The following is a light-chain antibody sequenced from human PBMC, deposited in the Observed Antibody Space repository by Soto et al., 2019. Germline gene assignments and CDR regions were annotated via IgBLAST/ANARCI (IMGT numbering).Light chain of an antibody. Sequence: EIVLTHSPGTLSLSPGERATLSCRASQSVSSSYLAWYQQKPGQAPRLLIHGASSRATGIPDRFSGSGSGTDFTLTISRLEPEDFAVYYCQQYGSSPRFGQGTRLEIK. J-gene: IGKJ5*01. CDR2: GAS. V-gene: IGKV3-20*01. CDR1: QSVSSSY. CDR3: QQYGSSPR.